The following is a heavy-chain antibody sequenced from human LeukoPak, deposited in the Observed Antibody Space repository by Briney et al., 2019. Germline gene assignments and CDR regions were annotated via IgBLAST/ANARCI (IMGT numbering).Heavy chain of an antibody. CDR3: ARDGPSGRFDP. Sequence: GGSLRLSCAASGFTFSSYEMNWVRQAPGKGLEWISYISSSDNTIYYADSVKGRFTISRDNAKNSLYLQMSSLRAEDTAVYYCARDGPSGRFDPWGQGTLVTVSS. J-gene: IGHJ5*02. D-gene: IGHD3/OR15-3a*01. CDR1: GFTFSSYE. CDR2: ISSSDNTI. V-gene: IGHV3-48*03.